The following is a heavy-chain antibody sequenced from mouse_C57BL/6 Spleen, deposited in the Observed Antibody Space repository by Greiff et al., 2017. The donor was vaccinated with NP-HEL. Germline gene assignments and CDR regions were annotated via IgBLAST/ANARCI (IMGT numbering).Heavy chain of an antibody. Sequence: EVHLVESGGGLVKPGGSLKLSCAASGFTFSDYGMHWVRQAPEKGLEWVAYISSGSSTIYYADTVKGRFTISRDNAKNTLFLQMTSLRSEDTAMYYCARNYYGSLDYFDYWGQGTTLTVSS. CDR1: GFTFSDYG. CDR2: ISSGSSTI. CDR3: ARNYYGSLDYFDY. J-gene: IGHJ2*01. D-gene: IGHD1-1*01. V-gene: IGHV5-17*01.